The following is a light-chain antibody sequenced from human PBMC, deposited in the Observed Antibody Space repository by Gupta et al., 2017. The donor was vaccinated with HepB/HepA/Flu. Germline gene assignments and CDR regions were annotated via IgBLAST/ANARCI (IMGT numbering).Light chain of an antibody. V-gene: IGKV2-30*01. J-gene: IGKJ5*01. Sequence: VVLTQSPLSLSVTLGQPASISCRSSQSLVDSAGNTFLNWLQQSPGQSPRRIIYKVSNRDSGVPDRFSGSGSGTDFTLKSSRGEDEDVGIYYKKQSKCLITFGQGTRMEIK. CDR1: QSLVDSAGNTF. CDR3: KQSKCLIT. CDR2: KVS.